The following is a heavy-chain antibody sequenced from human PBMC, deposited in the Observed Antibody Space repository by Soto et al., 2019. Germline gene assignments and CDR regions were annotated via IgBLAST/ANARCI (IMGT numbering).Heavy chain of an antibody. D-gene: IGHD4-17*01. CDR1: GGSISSGDYY. Sequence: QVQLQESGPGLVKPSQTLSLTCTVSGGSISSGDYYWSWIRQPPGKGLEWIGYIYYSGSTYYNPSLKSRVTXXVXTXXNQFSPKLSSVTAADTAVYYCARLRWMFDDWGPGTWGQGTLVTVSS. V-gene: IGHV4-30-4*01. J-gene: IGHJ4*02. CDR2: IYYSGST. CDR3: ARLRWMFDDWGPGT.